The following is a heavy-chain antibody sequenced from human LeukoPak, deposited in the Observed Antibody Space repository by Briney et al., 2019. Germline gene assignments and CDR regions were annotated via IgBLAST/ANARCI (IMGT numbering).Heavy chain of an antibody. J-gene: IGHJ4*01. D-gene: IGHD6-6*01. V-gene: IGHV4-39*07. CDR3: ARERSSYLDY. CDR1: GGSISSSSYY. Sequence: PSETLSLTCTVSGGSISSSSYYWGWIRQPPGKGLEWIGSIYYSGSTYYNPSLKSRVTISVDTSKNQFSLKLSSVTAADTAVHYCARERSSYLDYWGQGTLVTVSS. CDR2: IYYSGST.